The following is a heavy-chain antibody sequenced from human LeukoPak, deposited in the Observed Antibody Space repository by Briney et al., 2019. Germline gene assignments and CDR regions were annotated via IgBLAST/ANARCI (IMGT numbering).Heavy chain of an antibody. J-gene: IGHJ4*02. Sequence: GGSLRLSCAVSGFTVSSNYFSWVRQVPRKGPEWVANIKQDGSVEHYLDSVKGRFTISRDNAKNSLSLQMNSLIAEDTAVYYCARWAGVTDQWGQGTLVTVSS. CDR2: IKQDGSVE. D-gene: IGHD5-18*01. CDR3: ARWAGVTDQ. CDR1: GFTVSSNY. V-gene: IGHV3-7*01.